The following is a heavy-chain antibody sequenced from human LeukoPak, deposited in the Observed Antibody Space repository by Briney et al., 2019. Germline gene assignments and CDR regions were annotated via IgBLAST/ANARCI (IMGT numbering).Heavy chain of an antibody. Sequence: SETLSLTCTVSGGSISSYYWSWIRQPPGKGLEWIGYIYYSGSTNYNPSLKSRVTISVDTSKNQFSLKLSSVTAADTAVYYCAKEGPTESLDYGDYGGYFDYWGQGTLVTVSS. D-gene: IGHD4-17*01. CDR2: IYYSGST. J-gene: IGHJ4*02. V-gene: IGHV4-59*12. CDR1: GGSISSYY. CDR3: AKEGPTESLDYGDYGGYFDY.